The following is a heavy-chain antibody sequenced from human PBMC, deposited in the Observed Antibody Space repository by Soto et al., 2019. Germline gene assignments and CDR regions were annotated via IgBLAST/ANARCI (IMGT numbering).Heavy chain of an antibody. J-gene: IGHJ6*02. CDR2: IIPIFGTA. V-gene: IGHV1-69*13. CDR3: ARGFLESSSSGYYHGMDV. CDR1: GGTFSSYA. D-gene: IGHD6-6*01. Sequence: SVKVSCKASGGTFSSYAISWVRQAPGQGLEWMGGIIPIFGTANYAQKFQGRVTITADESTSTAYMELSSLRSEDTAVYYCARGFLESSSSGYYHGMDVWGQGTTVTVSS.